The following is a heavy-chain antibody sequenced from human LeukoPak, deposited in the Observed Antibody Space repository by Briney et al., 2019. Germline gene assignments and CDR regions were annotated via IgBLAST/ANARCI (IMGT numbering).Heavy chain of an antibody. CDR1: GGTFSSYA. V-gene: IGHV1-69*04. CDR3: ARTDIVVVPAAMDLDYYYYYGMDV. CDR2: IIPILGIA. D-gene: IGHD2-2*01. J-gene: IGHJ6*02. Sequence: SVKVSCKASGGTFSSYAISWVRQAPGQGLECMGRIIPILGIANYAQKFQGRVTITADKSTSTAYMELSSLRSEDTAVYYCARTDIVVVPAAMDLDYYYYYGMDVWGQGTTVTVSS.